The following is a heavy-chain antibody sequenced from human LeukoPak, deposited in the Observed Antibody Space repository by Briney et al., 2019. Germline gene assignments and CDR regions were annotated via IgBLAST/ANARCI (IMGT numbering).Heavy chain of an antibody. CDR1: GGTFSSYA. J-gene: IGHJ6*02. V-gene: IGHV1-69*13. D-gene: IGHD4-17*01. CDR2: IIPIFGTA. Sequence: SVKVSCKASGGTFSSYAISWVRQAPGQGLEWMGGIIPIFGTANYAQKFQGRVTITADESTSTAYMELSSLKASDTAMYYCARTLDYGDDYYYGMDVWGQGTTVTVSS. CDR3: ARTLDYGDDYYYGMDV.